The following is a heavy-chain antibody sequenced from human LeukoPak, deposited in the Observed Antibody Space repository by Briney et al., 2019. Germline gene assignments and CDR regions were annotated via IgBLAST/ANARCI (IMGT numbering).Heavy chain of an antibody. D-gene: IGHD6-13*01. CDR1: GGTFSSYA. CDR2: IIPIFGTA. CDR3: AREGTSSSWSWFDP. J-gene: IGHJ5*02. Sequence: SVKVSCKASGGTFSSYAISWVRQAPGQGLEWMGGIIPIFGTANYAQKFQGRVTITADKSTSTAYMELSSLRSEDTAVYYCAREGTSSSWSWFDPRGQGTLVTVSS. V-gene: IGHV1-69*06.